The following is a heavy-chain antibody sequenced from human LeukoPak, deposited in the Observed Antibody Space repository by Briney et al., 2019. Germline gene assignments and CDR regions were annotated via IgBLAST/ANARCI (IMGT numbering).Heavy chain of an antibody. Sequence: GGSLRLSCAASGFTFVNSAMGWVRQAPGKGLEWVSSISGGGDTYYADSVRGRFTISRDNSRSTLYLQLNSLRAEDTDVYCCARGSTPGNGYYFDYWGQGTLVTVSS. CDR2: ISGGGDT. V-gene: IGHV3-23*01. J-gene: IGHJ4*02. CDR1: GFTFVNSA. D-gene: IGHD3-10*01. CDR3: ARGSTPGNGYYFDY.